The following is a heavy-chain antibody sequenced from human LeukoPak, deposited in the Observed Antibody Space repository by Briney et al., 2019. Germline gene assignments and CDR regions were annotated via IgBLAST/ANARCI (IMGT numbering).Heavy chain of an antibody. V-gene: IGHV3-74*01. Sequence: GGSLRLSCAASGCSISDSWMHWVRQAPGEGLVWVSRINSDGSSTNYADSVKGRFTISRDNAKNTLYLQMNTLRAEDTAVYYCATRDSKTNGNTFDIWGQGTMVTVSS. CDR1: GCSISDSW. D-gene: IGHD2-21*02. CDR3: ATRDSKTNGNTFDI. J-gene: IGHJ3*02. CDR2: INSDGSST.